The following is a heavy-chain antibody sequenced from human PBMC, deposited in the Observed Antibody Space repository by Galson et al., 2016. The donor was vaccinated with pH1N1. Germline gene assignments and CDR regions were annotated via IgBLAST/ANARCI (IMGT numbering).Heavy chain of an antibody. CDR3: ARQNDYGDYRGDAFDI. Sequence: QSGAEVKKPGESLKISCKGSGYRFSSSWIGWVRQMPGKGLEWMGIIPLGGSHTRYSPSFQGQVTISADKSINLVSLQWSSLQASDTAMYYCARQNDYGDYRGDAFDIWGQGTMVTVSS. CDR2: IPLGGSHT. D-gene: IGHD4-17*01. CDR1: GYRFSSSW. J-gene: IGHJ3*02. V-gene: IGHV5-51*01.